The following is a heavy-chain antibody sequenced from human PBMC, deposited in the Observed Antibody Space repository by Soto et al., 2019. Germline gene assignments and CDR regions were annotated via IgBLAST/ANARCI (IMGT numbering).Heavy chain of an antibody. CDR1: GYTFTSYD. CDR3: ARWGLSGCYYYYYYGMDF. J-gene: IGHJ6*02. CDR2: INPNSGNT. Sequence: ASVKVSCKASGYTFTSYDINWVRQATGQGLEWMGWINPNSGNTGYAQKFQGRVTMTRNTSISTAYMELSSLRSEDWAVYYCARWGLSGCYYYYYYGMDFWGQGTTVTVSS. V-gene: IGHV1-8*01. D-gene: IGHD3-3*01.